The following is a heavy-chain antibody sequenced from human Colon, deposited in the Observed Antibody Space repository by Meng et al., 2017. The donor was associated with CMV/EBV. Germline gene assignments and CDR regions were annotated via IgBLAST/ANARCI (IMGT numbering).Heavy chain of an antibody. V-gene: IGHV3-48*04. CDR2: ISSSSSTI. CDR3: ARGQYYYDSSGYFDY. Sequence: GGSLRLSCAASEFTFSNYGMHWVRQAPGKGLEWVSYISSSSSTIYYADSVKGRFTISRDNAKNSLYLQMNSLRAEDTAVYYCARGQYYYDSSGYFDYWGQGTLVTVSS. CDR1: EFTFSNYG. J-gene: IGHJ4*02. D-gene: IGHD3-22*01.